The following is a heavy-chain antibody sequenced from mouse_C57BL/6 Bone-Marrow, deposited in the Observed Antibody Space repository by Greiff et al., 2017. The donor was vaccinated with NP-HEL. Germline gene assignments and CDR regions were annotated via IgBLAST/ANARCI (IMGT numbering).Heavy chain of an antibody. CDR3: ARWVNYGSPWFAY. CDR2: IYPRSGNT. V-gene: IGHV1-81*01. Sequence: QVQLKESGAELARPGASVKLSCKASGYTFTSYGISWVKQRTGQGLEWIGEIYPRSGNTYYNEKFKGKATLTADKSSSTAYMELRSLTSEDSAVYFCARWVNYGSPWFAYWGQGTLVTVSA. D-gene: IGHD1-1*01. CDR1: GYTFTSYG. J-gene: IGHJ3*01.